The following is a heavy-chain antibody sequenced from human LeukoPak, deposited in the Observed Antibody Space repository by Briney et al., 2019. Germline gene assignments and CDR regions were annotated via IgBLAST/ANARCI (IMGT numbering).Heavy chain of an antibody. CDR2: ISTYDGST. CDR3: ARDQVRRGPGNHDY. J-gene: IGHJ4*02. CDR1: GFTFTSYD. D-gene: IGHD1-26*01. V-gene: IGHV1-18*01. Sequence: ASVKVSCKASGFTFTSYDINWVRQAPGQGLEWMGWISTYDGSTNYAQKFRDRVTMMRDTSTSTAYMELRSLRSDDTAVYYCARDQVRRGPGNHDYWGQGTLVTVSS.